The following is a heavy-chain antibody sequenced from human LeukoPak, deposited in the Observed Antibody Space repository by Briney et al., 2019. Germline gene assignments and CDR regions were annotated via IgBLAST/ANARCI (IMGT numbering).Heavy chain of an antibody. CDR2: LIGSSGST. D-gene: IGHD5-12*01. CDR1: GFTFNTYA. J-gene: IGHJ4*02. V-gene: IGHV3-23*01. CDR3: AKGAYDYIEIGYFDS. Sequence: LGGSLRLSCAASGFTFNTYALSWVRQSPGKGLEWVSVLIGSSGSTDYADSVKGRFTISRDNSKNTVFLQMNSLGAEDTAIYYCAKGAYDYIEIGYFDSWGQGTLVTVSS.